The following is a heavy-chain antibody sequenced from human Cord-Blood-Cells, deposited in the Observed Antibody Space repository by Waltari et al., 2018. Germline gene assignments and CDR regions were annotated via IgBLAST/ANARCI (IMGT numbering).Heavy chain of an antibody. J-gene: IGHJ4*02. CDR3: AAAAGTNPFDY. V-gene: IGHV3-30-3*01. CDR2: ISYDGSNK. CDR1: GFTFSSHA. D-gene: IGHD6-13*01. Sequence: QVQLVESGGGVVQPGRSLRLSCAASGFTFSSHAMQWVRQAPGKGLEGVAVISYDGSNKYYADSVKGRFTISRDNSKNTLYLQMNSLRAEDTAVYYCAAAAGTNPFDYWGQGTLVTVSS.